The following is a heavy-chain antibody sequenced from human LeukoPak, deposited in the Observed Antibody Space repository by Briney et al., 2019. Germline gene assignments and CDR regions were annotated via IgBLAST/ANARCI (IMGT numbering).Heavy chain of an antibody. CDR1: GGSFSGYY. J-gene: IGHJ5*02. Sequence: SETLSLTCAVYGGSFSGYYWSWIRQPPGKGLEWIGEINHSGSTNYNPSLKSRVTISVDTSKNQFSLKLSSVTAADTAVYYCARGLRGYCSSTSCPGGWFDPWGQGTLVTVSS. CDR2: INHSGST. CDR3: ARGLRGYCSSTSCPGGWFDP. V-gene: IGHV4-34*01. D-gene: IGHD2-2*01.